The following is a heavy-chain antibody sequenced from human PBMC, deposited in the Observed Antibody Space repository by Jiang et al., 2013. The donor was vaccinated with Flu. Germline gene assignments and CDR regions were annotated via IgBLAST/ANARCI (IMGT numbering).Heavy chain of an antibody. Sequence: YGAEVKKPGESLRISCKGSGYNFTSKWISWVRQRPGKGLEWMGRINPRQSYIDYSPSFQGHVTISIDKSASTAYLQWSSLKASDTAIYYCARQLAGAVEGTGGWFDPWGQGTLVTVSS. CDR3: ARQLAGAVEGTGGWFDP. V-gene: IGHV5-10-1*01. CDR2: INPRQSYI. CDR1: GYNFTSKW. J-gene: IGHJ5*02. D-gene: IGHD6-19*01.